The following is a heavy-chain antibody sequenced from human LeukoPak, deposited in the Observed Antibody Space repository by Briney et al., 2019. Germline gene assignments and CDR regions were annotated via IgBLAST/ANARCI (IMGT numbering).Heavy chain of an antibody. CDR1: GFTVSSNY. Sequence: LAGGSLRLSCAASGFTVSSNYMSWVRQAPGKGLEWVSVIYSGGSTYYADSVKGRFTISRDNSKNTLYLQMNSLRAEDTAVYYCARVYYKKDYYYYYGMDVWGQGTTVTVSS. J-gene: IGHJ6*02. CDR2: IYSGGST. CDR3: ARVYYKKDYYYYYGMDV. D-gene: IGHD3-22*01. V-gene: IGHV3-66*01.